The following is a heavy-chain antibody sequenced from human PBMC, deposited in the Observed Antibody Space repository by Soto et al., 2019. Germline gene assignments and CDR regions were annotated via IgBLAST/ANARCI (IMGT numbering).Heavy chain of an antibody. CDR1: GFTFSSYA. Sequence: GGSLRLSCAASGFTFSSYAMHWVRQAPGKGLEWVAVISYDGSNKYYADSVKGRFTISRDNSKNTLYLQMNSLRAEDTAVYYCARDYHDDFWSGYDYFDYWGQGTLVTVSS. V-gene: IGHV3-30-3*01. CDR3: ARDYHDDFWSGYDYFDY. J-gene: IGHJ4*02. D-gene: IGHD3-3*01. CDR2: ISYDGSNK.